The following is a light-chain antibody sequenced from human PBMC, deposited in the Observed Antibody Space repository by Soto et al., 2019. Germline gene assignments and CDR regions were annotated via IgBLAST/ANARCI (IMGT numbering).Light chain of an antibody. CDR1: QTISNF. CDR2: RAS. J-gene: IGKJ1*01. V-gene: IGKV1-5*03. Sequence: DIQMTQSPSTLSAFVGDSVAITCRASQTISNFLAWYQQKPGKAPKLLFYRASNLEGGVPSRFSGGGSGTEVPLTINSLQPDDSATYYCQQYKSYPWTFGQGTKVEIK. CDR3: QQYKSYPWT.